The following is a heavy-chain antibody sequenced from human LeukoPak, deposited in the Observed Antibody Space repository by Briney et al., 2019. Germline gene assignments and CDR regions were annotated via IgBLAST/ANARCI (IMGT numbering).Heavy chain of an antibody. J-gene: IGHJ4*02. V-gene: IGHV4-59*01. Sequence: SETLSLTCTVSGGSIRSYYWSWIRQPPGKGLEWIGYIFYSGSTYYNPSLKSRVTMSVDTSKNQFSLKLSSVTAADTAVYYCARAGYNSGWYGFDYWGQGTLVTVSS. CDR3: ARAGYNSGWYGFDY. CDR1: GGSIRSYY. D-gene: IGHD6-19*01. CDR2: IFYSGST.